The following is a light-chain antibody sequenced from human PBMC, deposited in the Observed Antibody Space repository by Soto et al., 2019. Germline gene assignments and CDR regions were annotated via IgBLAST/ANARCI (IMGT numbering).Light chain of an antibody. CDR2: GAS. Sequence: EIVLTQSPGTLSLSPGERATLSCRASQSVSSAYLAWYQQKPGQAPRLLIYGASSRASGIPDRFSGSGSGAAFPLTISRLEPEVSAGYCCHHDDNFPLTCGGGTKVEIK. CDR1: QSVSSAY. V-gene: IGKV3-20*01. CDR3: HHDDNFPLT. J-gene: IGKJ4*02.